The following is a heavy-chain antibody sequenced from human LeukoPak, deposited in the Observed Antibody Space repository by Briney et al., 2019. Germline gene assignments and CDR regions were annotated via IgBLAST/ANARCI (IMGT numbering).Heavy chain of an antibody. Sequence: ASVRVSCKTSGYTFTSCDINWVRRATGQGLEWMGWMNPNSGNTGYAQKFQGRVTMTRNTSISTAYMELSSLRSEDTAVYYCARSTITMIRGAHWGLGYWGQGTLVTVSS. V-gene: IGHV1-8*01. CDR1: GYTFTSCD. J-gene: IGHJ4*02. D-gene: IGHD3-10*01. CDR2: MNPNSGNT. CDR3: ARSTITMIRGAHWGLGY.